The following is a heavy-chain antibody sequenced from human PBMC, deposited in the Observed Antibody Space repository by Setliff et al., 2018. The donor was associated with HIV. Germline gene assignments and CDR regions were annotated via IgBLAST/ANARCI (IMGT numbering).Heavy chain of an antibody. Sequence: KPSETLSLTCTVSGGSISTSYWNWIRQPPGKGLEWIAYIYISGTTNYNPSLKSRVTISLDTSRNQFSLKLGYVTAADTAMYYCAREHCSGGSCNGFDIWGQGTMVTVSS. D-gene: IGHD2-15*01. J-gene: IGHJ3*02. V-gene: IGHV4-4*09. CDR1: GGSISTSY. CDR3: AREHCSGGSCNGFDI. CDR2: IYISGTT.